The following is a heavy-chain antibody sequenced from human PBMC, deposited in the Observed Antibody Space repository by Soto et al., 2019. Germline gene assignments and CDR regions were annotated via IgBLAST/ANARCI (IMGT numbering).Heavy chain of an antibody. D-gene: IGHD2-21*02. CDR1: GFTFSSYG. CDR3: ARDSRELTAYYYYYGMDV. CDR2: IWYDGSNK. Sequence: GGSLRLSCAASGFTFSSYGMRWVRQAPGKGLEWVAVIWYDGSNKYYADSVKGRFTISRDNSKNTLYLQMNSLRAEDTAVYYCARDSRELTAYYYYYGMDVWGQGTTVTVSS. V-gene: IGHV3-33*01. J-gene: IGHJ6*02.